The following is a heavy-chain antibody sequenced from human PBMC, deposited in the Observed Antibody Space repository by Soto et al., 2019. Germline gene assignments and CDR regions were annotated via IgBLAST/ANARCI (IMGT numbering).Heavy chain of an antibody. CDR2: ISSNGGST. CDR3: AKSPWRCSSGSCYFAFDI. J-gene: IGHJ3*02. D-gene: IGHD2-15*01. Sequence: EVQLVESGGGLVQPGGSLRISCAAYGFTFSSYAMHWVRQAPGKGLEYVSAISSNGGSTYYANSVKGRFTISRDNSKNKLYLQMGSLRAEDMAVYYCAKSPWRCSSGSCYFAFDIWGQGTMVTVSS. V-gene: IGHV3-64*01. CDR1: GFTFSSYA.